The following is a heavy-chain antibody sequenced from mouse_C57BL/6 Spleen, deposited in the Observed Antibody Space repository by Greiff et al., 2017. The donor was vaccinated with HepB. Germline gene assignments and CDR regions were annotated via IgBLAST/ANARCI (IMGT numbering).Heavy chain of an antibody. D-gene: IGHD2-4*01. J-gene: IGHJ2*01. V-gene: IGHV1-39*01. CDR1: GYSFTDYN. CDR3: ARSGYYDYDEEYFDY. Sequence: EVQLVESGPELVKPGASVKISCKASGYSFTDYNMNWVKQSNGKSLEWIGVINPNYGTTSYNQKFKGKATLTVDQSSSTAYMQLNSLTSEDSAVYYCARSGYYDYDEEYFDYWGQGTTLTVSS. CDR2: INPNYGTT.